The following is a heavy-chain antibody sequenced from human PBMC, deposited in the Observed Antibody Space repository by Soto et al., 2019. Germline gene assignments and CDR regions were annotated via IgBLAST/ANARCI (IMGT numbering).Heavy chain of an antibody. V-gene: IGHV3-30-3*01. CDR2: ISYDGSNK. Sequence: QVQLVESGGGVVQPGRSLRLSCAASGFTFSSYAMHWVRQAPGKGLEWVAVISYDGSNKYYADSVKGRFTISRDNSKNTLYLQMNSLRAEDTAVYYCARDSEGDGYNFRFDPWGQGTLVTVSS. CDR1: GFTFSSYA. CDR3: ARDSEGDGYNFRFDP. J-gene: IGHJ5*02. D-gene: IGHD5-12*01.